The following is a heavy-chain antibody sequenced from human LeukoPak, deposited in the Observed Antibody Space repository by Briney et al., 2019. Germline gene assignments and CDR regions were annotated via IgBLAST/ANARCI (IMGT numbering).Heavy chain of an antibody. Sequence: ASVKVSCKASGYTFTSYGISWVRHAPGQGLEWMGWISAYNGNTNYAQKLQGRVTMTTDTSTSTAYMELRSLRSDDTAVYYCVLVRSGWFVFDYWGQGTLVTVSS. CDR1: GYTFTSYG. CDR3: VLVRSGWFVFDY. V-gene: IGHV1-18*01. D-gene: IGHD6-19*01. J-gene: IGHJ4*02. CDR2: ISAYNGNT.